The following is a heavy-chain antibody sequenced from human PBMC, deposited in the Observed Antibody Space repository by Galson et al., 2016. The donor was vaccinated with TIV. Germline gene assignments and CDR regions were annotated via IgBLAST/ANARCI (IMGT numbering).Heavy chain of an antibody. CDR2: ISGNGGHT. CDR1: GFTFSSYA. J-gene: IGHJ4*02. D-gene: IGHD2-2*01. V-gene: IGHV3-23*01. CDR3: AKGRLGILAPAVGYYFDY. Sequence: SLRLSCAASGFTFSSYAMTWVRQAPGKGLGWVSSISGNGGHTYYADSVKGRFTISRDNSKNTLYLQMNSLRAEDSAVYYCAKGRLGILAPAVGYYFDYWGQGTLFTVSS.